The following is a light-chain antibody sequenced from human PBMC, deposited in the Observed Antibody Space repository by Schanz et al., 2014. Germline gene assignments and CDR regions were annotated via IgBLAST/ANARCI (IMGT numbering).Light chain of an antibody. CDR1: SSDIGTYNY. Sequence: QSALTQPPSASGSPGQSVTISCTGTSSDIGTYNYVSWYQQYPGTAPKLIIYEVTKRPSGVPDRFSGSKSGNTASLTISGLQAEDEADYYCSSYRRTAAVAVFGTGTKLTVL. CDR3: SSYRRTAAVAV. CDR2: EVT. V-gene: IGLV2-8*01. J-gene: IGLJ1*01.